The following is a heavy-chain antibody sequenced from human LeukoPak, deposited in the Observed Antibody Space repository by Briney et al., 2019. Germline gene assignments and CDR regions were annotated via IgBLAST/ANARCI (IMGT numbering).Heavy chain of an antibody. CDR1: GFTFSDYY. V-gene: IGHV3-11*01. Sequence: GGSLRLSCAASGFTFSDYYMSWIRQAPGKGLEWVSYISSSGSTIYYADSVKGRFTISRDNAKNSLYLQMNSLRAEDTAVYYCAKAAAAGQLEYFQHWGQGTLVTVSS. J-gene: IGHJ1*01. D-gene: IGHD6-13*01. CDR2: ISSSGSTI. CDR3: AKAAAAGQLEYFQH.